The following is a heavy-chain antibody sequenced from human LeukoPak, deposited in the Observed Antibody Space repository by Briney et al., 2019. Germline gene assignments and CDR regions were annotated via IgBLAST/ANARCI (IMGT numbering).Heavy chain of an antibody. Sequence: GASVKVSCKASGYTFTIYGISWVRQAPGQGLEWMGWISAYNGNTNYAQKLQGRVTMTTDTSTSTAYMELRSLRSDDTAVYYCARDLRGYSGYDKYYYYGMDVWGQGTTVTVSS. D-gene: IGHD5-12*01. CDR2: ISAYNGNT. CDR3: ARDLRGYSGYDKYYYYGMDV. V-gene: IGHV1-18*01. J-gene: IGHJ6*02. CDR1: GYTFTIYG.